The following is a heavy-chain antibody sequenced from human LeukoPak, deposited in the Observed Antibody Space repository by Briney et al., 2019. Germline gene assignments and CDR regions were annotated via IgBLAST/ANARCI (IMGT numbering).Heavy chain of an antibody. CDR1: GYTFTSYG. CDR2: ISAYNGNT. CDR3: ARGPYDSRGQDYYYYYMDV. V-gene: IGHV1-18*01. D-gene: IGHD3-22*01. J-gene: IGHJ6*03. Sequence: ASVKVSCKASGYTFTSYGISWVRQAPGQGLEWMGWISAYNGNTNYAQKLQGRVTMTTDTSTSTAYMELRSLRSDDTAVYYCARGPYDSRGQDYYYYYMDVWGKGTTVTVSS.